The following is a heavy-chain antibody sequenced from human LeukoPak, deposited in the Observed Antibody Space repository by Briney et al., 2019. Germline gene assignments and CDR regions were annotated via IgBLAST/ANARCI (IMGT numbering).Heavy chain of an antibody. V-gene: IGHV4-59*01. CDR3: ARDGIVLVPAAWFDP. J-gene: IGHJ5*02. CDR1: GGSISSYY. D-gene: IGHD2-2*01. CDR2: IYYSGST. Sequence: SETLSLTCTVSGGSISSYYWSWIRQPPGKGLEWIGYIYYSGSTNYNPSLKSRVTISVDTSKNQFSLKLSSVTAADTAVYYCARDGIVLVPAAWFDPWGQGTLVTVSS.